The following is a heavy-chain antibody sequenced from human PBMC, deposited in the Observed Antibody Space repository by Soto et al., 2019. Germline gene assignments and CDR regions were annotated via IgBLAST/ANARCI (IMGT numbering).Heavy chain of an antibody. V-gene: IGHV4-31*03. CDR2: IYYSGST. CDR1: GGSIISGGYY. J-gene: IGHJ4*02. Sequence: SETLSLTCTVSGGSIISGGYYCVWIRQQPWKGLEWIGYIYYSGSTYYNPSLKSRVTISVDTSKNQFSLKLSSVTAADTAVYYCARAQGSDIVVVPGFDYWGQGTLVTVSS. D-gene: IGHD2-2*01. CDR3: ARAQGSDIVVVPGFDY.